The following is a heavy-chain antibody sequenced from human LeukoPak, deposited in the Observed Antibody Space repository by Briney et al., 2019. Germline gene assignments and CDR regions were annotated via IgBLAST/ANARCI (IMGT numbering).Heavy chain of an antibody. CDR1: GYTFTRYG. CDR2: IIAYNVNT. J-gene: IGHJ4*02. D-gene: IGHD3-22*01. Sequence: GASVNVSCTASGYTFTRYGTSWVRQAPGQGVEWMGWIIAYNVNTNYAQKLQGRVTMTTDTSTSTAYMELRSLRSDDTAVYYCARWGNYYDSSGYFFWGQGTLVTVSS. CDR3: ARWGNYYDSSGYFF. V-gene: IGHV1-18*01.